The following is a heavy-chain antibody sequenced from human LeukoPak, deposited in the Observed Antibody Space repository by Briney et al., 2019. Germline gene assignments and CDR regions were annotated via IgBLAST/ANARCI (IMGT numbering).Heavy chain of an antibody. Sequence: GRFLRLSCAASGFTFSSYAIHWGRQAPRKGLEWVAVISYDGSNKSYADSVKVRFTISRDNAKNTLFLQMNSLRAEDTAVYYCAYKSMGVNWGQGTLVSVSS. CDR2: ISYDGSNK. D-gene: IGHD1-26*01. V-gene: IGHV3-30-3*01. J-gene: IGHJ4*02. CDR1: GFTFSSYA. CDR3: AYKSMGVN.